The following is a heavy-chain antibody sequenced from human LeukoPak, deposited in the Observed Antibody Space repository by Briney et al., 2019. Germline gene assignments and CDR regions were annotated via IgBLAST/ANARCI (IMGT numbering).Heavy chain of an antibody. Sequence: GGSLRLSCAASGFTFSSYAMSWVRQAPGKGLEWVSGISGSDGSTNYADSVKGRFTISRENSKNTLYLQMNSLRAEDTAVYYCTTDYYYDSSGYLTWFDPWGQGTLVTVSS. D-gene: IGHD3-22*01. CDR2: ISGSDGST. J-gene: IGHJ5*02. V-gene: IGHV3-23*01. CDR1: GFTFSSYA. CDR3: TTDYYYDSSGYLTWFDP.